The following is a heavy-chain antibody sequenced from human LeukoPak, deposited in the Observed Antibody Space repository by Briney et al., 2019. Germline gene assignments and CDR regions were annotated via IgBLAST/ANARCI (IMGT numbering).Heavy chain of an antibody. D-gene: IGHD4-17*01. Sequence: SQTLSLTCTVSGGSISSGGYYWSWIRQPPGKGLEWIGYIYHSGSTYYNPSLKSRVTISVDRSKNQFSLKLSSVTAADTAVYYCARAPYDYGDYVESYYFDYWGQGTLVTVSS. CDR3: ARAPYDYGDYVESYYFDY. V-gene: IGHV4-30-2*01. J-gene: IGHJ4*02. CDR1: GGSISSGGYY. CDR2: IYHSGST.